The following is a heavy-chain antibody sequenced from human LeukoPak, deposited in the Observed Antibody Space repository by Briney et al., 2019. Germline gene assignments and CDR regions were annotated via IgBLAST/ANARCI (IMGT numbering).Heavy chain of an antibody. CDR2: IGISSNKI. D-gene: IGHD3-22*01. Sequence: PGGSLRLSCAASGFTLRSYTMNWVRQAPGKGLEWVSSIGISSNKIYYADSVKGRFTISRDNSKNTLYLQMNSLRAEDTAVYYCASTLMYYYDSSGERALDYWGQGTLVTVSS. V-gene: IGHV3-21*01. J-gene: IGHJ4*02. CDR1: GFTLRSYT. CDR3: ASTLMYYYDSSGERALDY.